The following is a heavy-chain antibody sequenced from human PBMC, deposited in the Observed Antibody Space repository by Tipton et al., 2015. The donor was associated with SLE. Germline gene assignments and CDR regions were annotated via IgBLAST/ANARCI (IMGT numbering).Heavy chain of an antibody. D-gene: IGHD3-16*01. J-gene: IGHJ4*02. V-gene: IGHV4-59*11. CDR2: TFSSGST. CDR1: GGSISSQY. Sequence: GLVKPSETLSLTCTVSGGSISSQYWSWIRQPPGKGLEWIGYTFSSGSTNYNPSLKSRVTISVDTSKNQFSLRLRSVTAADTAVYYCARGGGRLGNWGQGTLVTFSS. CDR3: ARGGGRLGN.